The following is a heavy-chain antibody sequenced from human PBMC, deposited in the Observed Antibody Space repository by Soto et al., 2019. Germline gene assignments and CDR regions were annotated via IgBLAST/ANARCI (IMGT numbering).Heavy chain of an antibody. CDR3: ARQSYSYGFIGSDYGMDV. J-gene: IGHJ6*02. D-gene: IGHD5-18*01. V-gene: IGHV4-31*03. Sequence: SETLSLTCTVSGGSISSGGYYWSWIRQQPGKGLEWIGYIYYSGSTYYNPSLKSRVTISVDTSKNQFSLKLSSVTAADTAVYYCARQSYSYGFIGSDYGMDVWGQGTTVTVSS. CDR1: GGSISSGGYY. CDR2: IYYSGST.